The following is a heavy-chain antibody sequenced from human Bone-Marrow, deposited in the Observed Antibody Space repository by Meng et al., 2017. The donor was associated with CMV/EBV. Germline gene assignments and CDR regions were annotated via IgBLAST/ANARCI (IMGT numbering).Heavy chain of an antibody. Sequence: SETLSLTCTVPGGSVSSGSYYWSWIRQPPGKGLEWIGYIYYSGSTNYHPSLKSRVTISVDTSKNQFYLKLSSVTAADTAVYYCARDRNEIGWRASYYYGMDVWGQGTLVTVSS. D-gene: IGHD3-3*01. J-gene: IGHJ6*02. CDR3: ARDRNEIGWRASYYYGMDV. CDR2: IYYSGST. V-gene: IGHV4-61*01. CDR1: GGSVSSGSYY.